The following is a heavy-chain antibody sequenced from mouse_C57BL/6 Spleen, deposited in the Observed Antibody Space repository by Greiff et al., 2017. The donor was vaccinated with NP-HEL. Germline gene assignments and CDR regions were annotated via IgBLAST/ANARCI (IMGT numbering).Heavy chain of an antibody. CDR3: ARDRFYDGPLDY. CDR1: GYSITSGYY. CDR2: ISYDGSN. V-gene: IGHV3-6*01. J-gene: IGHJ2*01. D-gene: IGHD2-3*01. Sequence: EVKLMESGPGLVKPSQSLSLTCSVTGYSITSGYYWNWIRQFPGNKLEWMGYISYDGSNNYNPSLKNRISITRDTSKNQFFLKLNSVTTEDTATYYCARDRFYDGPLDYWGQGTTLTVSS.